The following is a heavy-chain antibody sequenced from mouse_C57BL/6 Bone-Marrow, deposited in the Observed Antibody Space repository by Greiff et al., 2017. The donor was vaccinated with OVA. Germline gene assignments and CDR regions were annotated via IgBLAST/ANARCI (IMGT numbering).Heavy chain of an antibody. J-gene: IGHJ4*01. CDR1: GYTFTDYY. CDR2: IYPGSGNT. D-gene: IGHD2-3*01. V-gene: IGHV1-76*01. CDR3: ARYYDGYYVRAMDY. Sequence: QVQLKQSGAELVRPGASVKLSCKASGYTFTDYYINWVKQRPGQGLEWIARIYPGSGNTYYNEKFKGKATLTAEKSSSTAYMQLSSLTSEDSAVYFCARYYDGYYVRAMDYWGQGTSVTVSS.